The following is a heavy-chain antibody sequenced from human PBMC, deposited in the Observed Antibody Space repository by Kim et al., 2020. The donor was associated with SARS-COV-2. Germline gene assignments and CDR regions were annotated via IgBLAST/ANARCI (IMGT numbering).Heavy chain of an antibody. CDR1: GGSISSGSYY. CDR2: IYTSGST. D-gene: IGHD1-26*01. V-gene: IGHV4-61*02. J-gene: IGHJ6*02. CDR3: ASSGNLVPNWNYYYGMDV. Sequence: SETLSLTCTVSGGSISSGSYYWSWIRQPAGKGLEWIGRIYTSGSTNYNPSLKSRVTISVDTSKNQFSLKLSSVTAADTAVYYCASSGNLVPNWNYYYGMDVWGQGTTVTVSS.